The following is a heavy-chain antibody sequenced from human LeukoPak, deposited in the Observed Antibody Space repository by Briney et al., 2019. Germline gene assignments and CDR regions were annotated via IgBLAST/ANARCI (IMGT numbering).Heavy chain of an antibody. V-gene: IGHV3-23*01. CDR3: ANIAVNKNYNFDY. CDR1: GFTFSSYA. J-gene: IGHJ4*02. D-gene: IGHD6-19*01. CDR2: ISGSGGST. Sequence: GGSPRLSCAASGFTFSSYAMSWVRQPPGKGLEWVSVISGSGGSTNYADSVKGRFTISRDNSKNTLYLQMNSLRAEDMAVYYCANIAVNKNYNFDYWGQGTLVTVSS.